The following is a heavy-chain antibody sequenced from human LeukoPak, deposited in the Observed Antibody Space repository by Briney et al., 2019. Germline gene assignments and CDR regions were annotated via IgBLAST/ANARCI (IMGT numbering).Heavy chain of an antibody. CDR1: GGSFSGYY. J-gene: IGHJ3*02. V-gene: IGHV4-34*01. D-gene: IGHD1-26*01. Sequence: SETLSLTCAVYGGSFSGYYWSWIRQPPGKGLEWIGEINHSGSTNYNPSLKSRVTISVDKSKNQFSLKLSSVTAADTAVYYCAGRLGSSPIWGQGTMVTVSS. CDR2: INHSGST. CDR3: AGRLGSSPI.